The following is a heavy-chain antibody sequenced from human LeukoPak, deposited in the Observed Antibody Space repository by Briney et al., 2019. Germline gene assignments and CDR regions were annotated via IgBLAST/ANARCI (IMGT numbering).Heavy chain of an antibody. CDR1: GGPISTSNYY. CDR3: ARDPMIVVGNAFDI. V-gene: IGHV4-39*07. D-gene: IGHD3-22*01. CDR2: IYYSGST. Sequence: SETLSLTCTVSGGPISTSNYYWGWIRQPPGKGLEWIGSIYYSGSTYYNPSLKSRVTISVDTSKNQFSLKLSSVTAADTAVYYCARDPMIVVGNAFDIWGQGTMVTVSS. J-gene: IGHJ3*02.